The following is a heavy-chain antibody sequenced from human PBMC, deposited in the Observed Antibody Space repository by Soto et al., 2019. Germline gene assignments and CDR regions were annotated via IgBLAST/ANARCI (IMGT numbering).Heavy chain of an antibody. Sequence: LRLSCAASGFTFTAYGMHWVRQAPGKGLEWVAVIWYDGSNIYYAASVKGRFIISRDTSKNTLYLQMNSLRAEDTALYYCARDLGYYSYGMDVWGQGTTVTVSS. J-gene: IGHJ6*02. CDR2: IWYDGSNI. CDR3: ARDLGYYSYGMDV. CDR1: GFTFTAYG. V-gene: IGHV3-33*01.